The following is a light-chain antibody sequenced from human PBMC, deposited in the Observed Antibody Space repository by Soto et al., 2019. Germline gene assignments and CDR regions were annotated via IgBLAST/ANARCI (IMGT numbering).Light chain of an antibody. CDR3: QQRSNWPYT. CDR1: QSVSSY. Sequence: EIVLTQSPATLSLSPGERATLSCRASQSVSSYLAWYQHKPGQAPRLLIDDASNRATGIPAKFSGSGSGTDFTLTISSLEPEDFAVYCCQQRSNWPYTFGQGTKLEIK. CDR2: DAS. V-gene: IGKV3-11*01. J-gene: IGKJ2*01.